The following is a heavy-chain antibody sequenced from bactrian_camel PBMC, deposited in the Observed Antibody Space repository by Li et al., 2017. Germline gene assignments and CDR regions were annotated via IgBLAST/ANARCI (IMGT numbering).Heavy chain of an antibody. Sequence: HVQLVESGGGSVQSGRSLILSCKVTGGPKLTFCMGWFRQASGKEREWVGSLDSDGRINYADSVKGRFTISKDNAKNTLYLQMNSLKPEDTAMYYCAAVRYGGTWYPLCRARSADFGYWGQGTQVTVS. J-gene: IGHJ6*01. CDR1: GGPKLTFC. CDR3: AAVRYGGTWYPLCRARSADFGY. D-gene: IGHD6*01. V-gene: IGHV3S53*01. CDR2: LDSDGRI.